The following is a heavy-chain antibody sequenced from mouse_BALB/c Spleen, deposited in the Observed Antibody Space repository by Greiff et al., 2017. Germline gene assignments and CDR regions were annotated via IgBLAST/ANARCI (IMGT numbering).Heavy chain of an antibody. CDR2: ISSGGST. CDR3: ARDDGYYDAMDY. V-gene: IGHV5-6-5*01. D-gene: IGHD2-3*01. CDR1: GFTFSSYA. J-gene: IGHJ4*01. Sequence: EVKLMESGGGLVKPGGSLKLSCAASGFTFSSYAMSWVRQTPEKRLEWVASISSGGSTYYPDSVKGRFTISRDNASNILYLQMSSLRSEDTAMYYCARDDGYYDAMDYWGQGTSVTVSS.